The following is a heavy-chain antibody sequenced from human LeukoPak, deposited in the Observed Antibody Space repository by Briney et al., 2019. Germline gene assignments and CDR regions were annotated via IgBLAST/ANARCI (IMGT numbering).Heavy chain of an antibody. Sequence: ASVKVSCKASGYTFTSYDINWVRQATGQGLEWMGWMNPNSGNTGYAQKFQGRVTMTRNTSISTAYMELSSLRSEDTAVYYCARRDNVDTAMGTWGQGTLVTVSS. CDR3: ARRDNVDTAMGT. D-gene: IGHD5-18*01. CDR2: MNPNSGNT. J-gene: IGHJ5*02. CDR1: GYTFTSYD. V-gene: IGHV1-8*01.